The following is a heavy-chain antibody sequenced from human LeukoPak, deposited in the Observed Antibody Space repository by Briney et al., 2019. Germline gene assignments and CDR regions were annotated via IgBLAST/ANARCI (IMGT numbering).Heavy chain of an antibody. CDR1: GFTVSSNY. J-gene: IGHJ2*01. V-gene: IGHV3-66*01. Sequence: GGSLRLSCAASGFTVSSNYMSWVRQAPGKGLEWVSVIYSGGSTYYADSVKGRFTISRDNSKNTLYLQMNSLRAEDTAVYYCARDATVVRYFDLWGRGTLVTVSS. CDR2: IYSGGST. D-gene: IGHD4-23*01. CDR3: ARDATVVRYFDL.